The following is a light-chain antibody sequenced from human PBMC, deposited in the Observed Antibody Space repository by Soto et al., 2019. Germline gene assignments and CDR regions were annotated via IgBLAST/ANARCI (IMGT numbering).Light chain of an antibody. CDR3: SSYTTSSTQV. CDR1: SSDIGGYKH. Sequence: SALTQPVSVSGSPGQSITISCTGTSSDIGGYKHVSWYQQHPGKAPKLMIYEVSNRPSGVSNRFSGSKSGNTASLTISGLQAEDEADYYCSSYTTSSTQVFGTGTKVTVL. J-gene: IGLJ1*01. CDR2: EVS. V-gene: IGLV2-14*01.